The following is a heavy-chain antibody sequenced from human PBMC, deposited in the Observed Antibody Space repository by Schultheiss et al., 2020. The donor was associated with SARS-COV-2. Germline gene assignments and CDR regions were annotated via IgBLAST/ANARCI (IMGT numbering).Heavy chain of an antibody. CDR2: INPNSGGT. CDR1: GGTFSSYA. J-gene: IGHJ6*03. CDR3: ARAPYYDFWSGYYGFYYYYMDV. D-gene: IGHD3-3*01. Sequence: ASVKVSCKASGGTFSSYAISWVRQAPGQGLEWMGRINPNSGGTNYAQKFQGRVTMTRDTSISTAYMELSRLRSDDTVVYYCARAPYYDFWSGYYGFYYYYMDVWGKGTTVTVSS. V-gene: IGHV1-2*05.